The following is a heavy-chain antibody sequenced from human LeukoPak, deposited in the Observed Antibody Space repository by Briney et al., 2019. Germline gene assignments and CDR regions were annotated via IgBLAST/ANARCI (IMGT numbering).Heavy chain of an antibody. CDR3: ARADIPLYSGYEIDY. CDR2: ISTYNGNT. Sequence: ASVKVSCKASGYNFTNYGISWVRQAPGQGLEWMGWISTYNGNTYYAQKLQGRVTMTTETSTTTVYMELRSLRSDDTAVFYCARADIPLYSGYEIDYWGQGTLVTVSS. J-gene: IGHJ4*02. CDR1: GYNFTNYG. D-gene: IGHD5-12*01. V-gene: IGHV1-18*01.